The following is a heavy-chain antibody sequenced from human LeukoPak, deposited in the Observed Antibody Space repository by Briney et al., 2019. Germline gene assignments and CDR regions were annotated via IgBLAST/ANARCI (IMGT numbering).Heavy chain of an antibody. Sequence: PGESLKISCKGSGYSFTSYWIGWVRQMPGKGLEWMGIIYPGDSDTRYSPSFQGQVTISADKSISTAYLQWSSLKASDTAMYYCARHPTGDSSPYNWFDPWGQGTLVTVSS. V-gene: IGHV5-51*01. CDR2: IYPGDSDT. J-gene: IGHJ5*02. CDR1: GYSFTSYW. D-gene: IGHD6-19*01. CDR3: ARHPTGDSSPYNWFDP.